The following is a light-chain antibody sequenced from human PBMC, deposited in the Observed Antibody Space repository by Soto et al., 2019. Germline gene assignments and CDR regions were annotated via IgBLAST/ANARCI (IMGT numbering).Light chain of an antibody. CDR1: SSDVGGYNY. Sequence: QSALTQPASVSGSPGQSITISCTGTSSDVGGYNYASWYQQHPGKAPKLMIYDVSNRPSGVSNRFSGSKSGNTASLTISGRQAEDEADYYCSSYTSSSTLGVFGGGTQLTVL. CDR3: SSYTSSSTLGV. CDR2: DVS. J-gene: IGLJ3*02. V-gene: IGLV2-14*01.